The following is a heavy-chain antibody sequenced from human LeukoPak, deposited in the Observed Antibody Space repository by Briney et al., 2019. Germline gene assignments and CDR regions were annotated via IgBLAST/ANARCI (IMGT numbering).Heavy chain of an antibody. D-gene: IGHD6-19*01. CDR3: ARPTSSGSINS. CDR2: ITGSGVTT. CDR1: GFTFSSYX. Sequence: GGSLRLSCAASGFTFSSYXXXXXXXXXXXXXXXXSFITGSGVTTSYADSVKGRFTISRDSAKHSLFLQMNSLRAEDTAVYYCARPTSSGSINSWGQGTLVTVSS. J-gene: IGHJ4*02. V-gene: IGHV3-48*01.